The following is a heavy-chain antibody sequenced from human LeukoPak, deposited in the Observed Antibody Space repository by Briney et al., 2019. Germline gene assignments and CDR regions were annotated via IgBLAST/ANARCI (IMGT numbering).Heavy chain of an antibody. CDR1: GFTFSSYG. D-gene: IGHD2-2*01. Sequence: PGGSLRLSCAASGFTFSSYGMHWVRQAPGKGLEWVAVISYDGSNKYYADSVKGRFTISRDNSKNTLYLQMGSLRAEDMAVYYCARDRSNTSSPIDYWGQGTLVTVSS. CDR2: ISYDGSNK. V-gene: IGHV3-30*03. J-gene: IGHJ4*02. CDR3: ARDRSNTSSPIDY.